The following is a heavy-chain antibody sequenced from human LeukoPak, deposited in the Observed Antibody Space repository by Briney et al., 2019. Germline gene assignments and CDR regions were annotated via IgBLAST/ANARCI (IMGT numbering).Heavy chain of an antibody. CDR3: AKDGGYSYGQYYFDY. CDR2: FSGSGGST. V-gene: IGHV3-23*01. CDR1: GFTFSSYA. J-gene: IGHJ4*02. D-gene: IGHD5-18*01. Sequence: GASLRLSCAASGFTFSSYAMSWVRQAPGKGLEWVSAFSGSGGSTYYADSVKGRFTISRDNSKNTLYLQMNSLRAEDTAVYYCAKDGGYSYGQYYFDYWGQGTLVTVSS.